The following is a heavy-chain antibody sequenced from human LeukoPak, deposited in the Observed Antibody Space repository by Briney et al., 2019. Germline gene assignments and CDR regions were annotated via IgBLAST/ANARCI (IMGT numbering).Heavy chain of an antibody. CDR2: ISGYNGNT. CDR1: GYTFTSYG. V-gene: IGHV1-18*01. D-gene: IGHD4-17*01. J-gene: IGHJ6*02. Sequence: ASVKVSCKASGYTFTSYGISWVRQAPGQGLEWMGWISGYNGNTNYAQKLQGRVTMTTDTSTSTAYMELRSLKSDDTAVYYCARSTVTPFYYYYGMDVWGQGTTVTVSS. CDR3: ARSTVTPFYYYYGMDV.